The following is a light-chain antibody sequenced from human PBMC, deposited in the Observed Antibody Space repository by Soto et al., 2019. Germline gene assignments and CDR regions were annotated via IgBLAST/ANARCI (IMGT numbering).Light chain of an antibody. V-gene: IGKV1-39*01. CDR2: DAS. CDR3: KQSYMHLIT. CDR1: QSVSTY. Sequence: DIRMAQSPSSLPASVGRRVTIICPASQSVSTYLNWYQKKPGKAPNLLIYDASRLQSRVPSSFSGSGGGTDFTLSISSLQPEDFATYFCKQSYMHLITFGQGTKVAIK. J-gene: IGKJ1*01.